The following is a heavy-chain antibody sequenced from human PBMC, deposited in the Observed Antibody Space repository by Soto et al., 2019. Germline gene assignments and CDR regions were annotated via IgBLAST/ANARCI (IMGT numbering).Heavy chain of an antibody. CDR1: GFTFSSYW. V-gene: IGHV3-7*01. Sequence: LRLSCADSGFTFSSYWMSWVRQAPGKGLEWVANIKQDGSEKYYVDSVKGRFTISRDNAQNSLYLQMNSLRAEDTAVYYCARLIPGSACGGDCYLNGFDYWGQGTLVTVSS. D-gene: IGHD2-21*02. CDR2: IKQDGSEK. J-gene: IGHJ4*02. CDR3: ARLIPGSACGGDCYLNGFDY.